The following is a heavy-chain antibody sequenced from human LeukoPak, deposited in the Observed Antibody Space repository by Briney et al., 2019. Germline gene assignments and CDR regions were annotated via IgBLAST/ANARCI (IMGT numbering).Heavy chain of an antibody. D-gene: IGHD6-13*01. Sequence: GGSLRLSCAASGFTFRNAWMSWVRQAPGKGLEWVGRIKRKNDLGTTDYAAPVKARFTISRDDSKNTLYLQMNSLRAEDTAVYYCARDRLEQQLVPGDYWGQGTLVTVSS. V-gene: IGHV3-15*01. J-gene: IGHJ4*02. CDR2: IKRKNDLGTT. CDR3: ARDRLEQQLVPGDY. CDR1: GFTFRNAW.